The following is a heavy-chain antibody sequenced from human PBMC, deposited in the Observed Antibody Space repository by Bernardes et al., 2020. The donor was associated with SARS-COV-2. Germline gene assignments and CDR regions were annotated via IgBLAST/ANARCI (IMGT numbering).Heavy chain of an antibody. J-gene: IGHJ6*03. Sequence: GESLKISCKGSGYSFTSYWIGWVRQMPGKGLEWMGIIYPGDSDTRYSPSFQGQVTISADKSISTAYLQWSSLKASDTAMYYCARHSLLRFPHNYYYYYMDVWGKGTTVTVSS. V-gene: IGHV5-51*01. D-gene: IGHD3-3*01. CDR1: GYSFTSYW. CDR3: ARHSLLRFPHNYYYYYMDV. CDR2: IYPGDSDT.